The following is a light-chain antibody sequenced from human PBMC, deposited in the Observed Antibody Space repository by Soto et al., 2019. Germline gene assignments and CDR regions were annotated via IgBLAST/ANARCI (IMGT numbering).Light chain of an antibody. CDR1: SGHSSYA. CDR2: LNNDGSH. J-gene: IGLJ2*01. Sequence: QPVLTQSPSASASLGASVKLTCTLSSGHSSYAIAWHQKQPGKGPRYLMVLNNDGSHTKGDGIPDRFSGSSSGADRYLIISSLQSEDEADYYCQTWGTGFQFFGGGTKLTVL. V-gene: IGLV4-69*01. CDR3: QTWGTGFQF.